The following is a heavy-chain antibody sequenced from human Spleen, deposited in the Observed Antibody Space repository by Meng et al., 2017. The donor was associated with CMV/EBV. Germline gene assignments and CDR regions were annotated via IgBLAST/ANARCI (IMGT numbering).Heavy chain of an antibody. CDR2: VSHRRSA. J-gene: IGHJ4*02. V-gene: IGHV4-4*02. Sequence: VCGGSVSSTNWGSWVRRPPGKGLEGIGEVSHRRSATYNPSLKSRVTMSIDNSKNQFSLQLNSVTAADTAVYYCTRSGTSAWYYFDSWGQGTLVTVSS. CDR1: GGSVSSTNW. CDR3: TRSGTSAWYYFDS. D-gene: IGHD6-19*01.